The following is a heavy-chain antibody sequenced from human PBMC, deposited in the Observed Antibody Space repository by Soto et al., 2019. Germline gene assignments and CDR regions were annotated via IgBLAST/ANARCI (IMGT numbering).Heavy chain of an antibody. CDR2: ISAYNGNT. CDR3: ARARITIFGVVKPHFDY. Sequence: QVQLVQSGADVKKPGASVKVSCKASGYTFTSYGISWVRQAPGQGLEWMGWISAYNGNTNYAQKLQGRVTMTTDTSTSTAYMELRSLRSDDTAVYYCARARITIFGVVKPHFDYWGQGTLVTVSS. J-gene: IGHJ4*02. V-gene: IGHV1-18*01. CDR1: GYTFTSYG. D-gene: IGHD3-3*01.